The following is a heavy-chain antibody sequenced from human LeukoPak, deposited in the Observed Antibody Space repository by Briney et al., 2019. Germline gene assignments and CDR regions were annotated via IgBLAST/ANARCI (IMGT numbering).Heavy chain of an antibody. CDR3: ARGRSITLLRGVAMSDGFDI. CDR2: TDTSGRYV. V-gene: IGHV3-21*06. CDR1: AFTFSNYG. Sequence: NPGGSLRPSCAASAFTFSNYGMNWVRQAPGKGLEWVSFTDTSGRYVYYGDSVKGRFTISRDNAKNLLFLQMDGLRAEDTALYYCARGRSITLLRGVAMSDGFDIWGQGAMVAVSS. D-gene: IGHD3-10*01. J-gene: IGHJ3*02.